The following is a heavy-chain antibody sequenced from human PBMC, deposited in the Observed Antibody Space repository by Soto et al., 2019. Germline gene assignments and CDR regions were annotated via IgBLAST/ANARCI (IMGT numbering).Heavy chain of an antibody. V-gene: IGHV6-1*01. J-gene: IGHJ3*02. D-gene: IGHD6-6*01. CDR2: TYYRSKWYN. CDR3: ARVMIRTSVAAPLEAFDI. Sequence: PSQTLSLTCAISGDSVSSNSAAWNWIRQSPSRGLEWLGRTYYRSKWYNDYAVSVESRIAINPDTSKNQFSLQLNSVTPEDTAVYYCARVMIRTSVAAPLEAFDIWGQGTMVTVSS. CDR1: GDSVSSNSAA.